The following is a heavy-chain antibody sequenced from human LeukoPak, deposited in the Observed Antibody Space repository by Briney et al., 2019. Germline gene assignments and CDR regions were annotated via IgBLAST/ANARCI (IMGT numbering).Heavy chain of an antibody. CDR2: ITHTGDTS. CDR1: GFPFSNYW. CDR3: ARDRDGLGDF. V-gene: IGHV3-74*01. Sequence: GGSLRLSCAASGFPFSNYWMHWVRQAPGKGLEWVSRITHTGDTSGYADPVRGRFTISRDNTKNTLYLDMNSLRADDTAVYYCARDRDGLGDFWGQGTLVTDSS. D-gene: IGHD3/OR15-3a*01. J-gene: IGHJ4*02.